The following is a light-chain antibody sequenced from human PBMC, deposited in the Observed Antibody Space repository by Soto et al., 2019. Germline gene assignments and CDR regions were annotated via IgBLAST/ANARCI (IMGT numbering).Light chain of an antibody. Sequence: EIVLTQSPATLSLSPGERATLSCRASQRVSSYLACYQQKPGQAPSLLIYDASNRATGIPARFSGSGSGTDFTLTISSLEPEDFAVYYCQQRSNWPLTFGGGTKVEIK. CDR1: QRVSSY. V-gene: IGKV3-11*01. CDR3: QQRSNWPLT. CDR2: DAS. J-gene: IGKJ4*01.